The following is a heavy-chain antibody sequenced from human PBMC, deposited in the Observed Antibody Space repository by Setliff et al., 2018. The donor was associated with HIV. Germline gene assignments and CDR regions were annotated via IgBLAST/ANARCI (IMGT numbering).Heavy chain of an antibody. Sequence: GGSLRLSCAASGFTFSRYWMHWIRQAPEKGLVWVSRVDSDGSGTSYADSVKGRFTISRDNAKNMLYLQINSLRAEDTAVYYCARVWDYGSGSYGMDVWGQGTTVTVSS. V-gene: IGHV3-74*01. D-gene: IGHD3-10*01. CDR1: GFTFSRYW. J-gene: IGHJ6*02. CDR3: ARVWDYGSGSYGMDV. CDR2: VDSDGSGT.